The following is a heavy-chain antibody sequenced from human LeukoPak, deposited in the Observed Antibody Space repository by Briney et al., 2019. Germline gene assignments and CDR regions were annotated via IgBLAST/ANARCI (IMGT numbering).Heavy chain of an antibody. V-gene: IGHV1-69*01. J-gene: IGHJ6*02. Sequence: GSSVKVSCKASGGTFISYAISWVRRAAGQGGEWVGGIIPIFGTANYAQKFQGRVTITAEESTSTAYMELSSLRSEDTAVYYCARAPSDTLYGDYYYYGMDVWGQGTTVTVSS. D-gene: IGHD4-17*01. CDR1: GGTFISYA. CDR3: ARAPSDTLYGDYYYYGMDV. CDR2: IIPIFGTA.